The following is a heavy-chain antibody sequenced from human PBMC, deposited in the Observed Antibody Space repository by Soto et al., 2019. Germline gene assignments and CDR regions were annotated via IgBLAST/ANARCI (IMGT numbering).Heavy chain of an antibody. CDR1: GYTFTSYG. Sequence: SVKVSCKASGYTFTSYGFSWVRQAPGQGLEWMGGIIPVFGTANYAQKFQGRVTITADESTSTAYMELSSLRSEDTAVYYCARMRAFFYRGYSYGGVDYWG. CDR3: ARMRAFFYRGYSYGGVDY. CDR2: IIPVFGTA. D-gene: IGHD5-18*01. V-gene: IGHV1-69*13. J-gene: IGHJ4*01.